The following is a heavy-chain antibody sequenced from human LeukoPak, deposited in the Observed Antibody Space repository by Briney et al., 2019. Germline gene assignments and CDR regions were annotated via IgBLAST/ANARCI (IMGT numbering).Heavy chain of an antibody. CDR3: ARGRAYYYDSSGYYDYYGMDV. CDR2: ISSSGSTI. CDR1: GFTFSSYE. V-gene: IGHV3-48*03. J-gene: IGHJ6*02. D-gene: IGHD3-22*01. Sequence: PGGSLRLSCAASGFTFSSYEMNWVRQAPGKGLEWVSYISSSGSTIYYADSVKGRFTISRDNAKNSLYLQMNSLRAEDTAVYYCARGRAYYYDSSGYYDYYGMDVWGQGTTVTVSS.